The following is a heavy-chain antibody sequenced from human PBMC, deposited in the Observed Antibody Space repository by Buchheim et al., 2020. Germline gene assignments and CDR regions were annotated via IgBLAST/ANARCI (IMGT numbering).Heavy chain of an antibody. Sequence: QVQLVESGGGVVQPGRSLRLSCAASGFTFSSYGMHWVRQAPGKGLEWVAVISYDGSNKYHADSVKGRFTISRDNSKHTLYLQMNSLRAEDTAVYYCAKAGAGTTYYFDYWGQGTL. V-gene: IGHV3-30*18. CDR3: AKAGAGTTYYFDY. CDR2: ISYDGSNK. J-gene: IGHJ4*02. D-gene: IGHD1-7*01. CDR1: GFTFSSYG.